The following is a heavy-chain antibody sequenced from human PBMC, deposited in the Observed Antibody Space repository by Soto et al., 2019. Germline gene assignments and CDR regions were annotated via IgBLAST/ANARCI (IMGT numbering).Heavy chain of an antibody. Sequence: QVQLQQSGPGLWRPRKTPSPPFAISGAGVLRTRLVWTGTRSTHPGGLGGRERTFDRSKWHNEYALSVKSRITINSDTSKNHFSLQLNSVTPEDTAVYYCARGETVRGQVWVRAFDYWGQGTLVTVSS. CDR2: TFDRSKWHN. CDR1: GAGVLRTRLV. J-gene: IGHJ4*02. D-gene: IGHD3-16*01. V-gene: IGHV6-1*02. CDR3: ARGETVRGQVWVRAFDY.